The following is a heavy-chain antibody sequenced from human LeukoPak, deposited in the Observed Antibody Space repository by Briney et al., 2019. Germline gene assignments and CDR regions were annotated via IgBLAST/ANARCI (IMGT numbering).Heavy chain of an antibody. V-gene: IGHV4-59*01. CDR3: ARARYGGNSEGYFDL. Sequence: SETLSLTCAVSGASISSYYWSWIRRPPGKGLEWIAFIYYSGSTKYNPSLKSRVTIPVDTSKNQFSLKLSSVTAADTAVYYCARARYGGNSEGYFDLWGRGTLVTVSS. D-gene: IGHD4-23*01. CDR1: GASISSYY. J-gene: IGHJ2*01. CDR2: IYYSGST.